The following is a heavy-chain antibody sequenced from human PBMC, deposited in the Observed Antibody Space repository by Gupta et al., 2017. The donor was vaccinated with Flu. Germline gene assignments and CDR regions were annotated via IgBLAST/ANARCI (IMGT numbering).Heavy chain of an antibody. V-gene: IGHV4-38-2*02. D-gene: IGHD3-22*01. CDR3: ARDGELQGYYDINGRKVLHFQP. Sequence: QVQLQESGPGLVKPSEPLSLTCAVSGFSISSGYYRAWIRQSPGKGLQWIGSVFHSGATYYNPSLQSRASISIDTSKNQFSLKLSHVTAADTAVYYCARDGELQGYYDINGRKVLHFQPWGQGTLVTVSS. CDR2: VFHSGAT. CDR1: GFSISSGYY. J-gene: IGHJ1*01.